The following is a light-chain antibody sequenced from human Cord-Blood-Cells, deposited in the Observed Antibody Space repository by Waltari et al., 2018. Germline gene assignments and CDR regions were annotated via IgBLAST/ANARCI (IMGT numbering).Light chain of an antibody. CDR2: GAS. J-gene: IGKJ4*01. CDR3: QQYGSSPLT. V-gene: IGKV3-20*01. CDR1: LSVSSSY. Sequence: EIVLTKSPATLSLPPGERATLSCRASLSVSSSYLAWYQQKPGQAPRLLIYGASSKATGIPDRFSGSVSGTDFTLTISRLEPEDFAVYYCQQYGSSPLTFGGGTKVEIK.